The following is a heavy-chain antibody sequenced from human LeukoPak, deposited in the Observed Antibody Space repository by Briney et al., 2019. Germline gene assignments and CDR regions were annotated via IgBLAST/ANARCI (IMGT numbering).Heavy chain of an antibody. CDR3: ARDVVRGVVDY. CDR1: GFTFSSYW. V-gene: IGHV3-7*03. J-gene: IGHJ4*02. D-gene: IGHD3-10*01. Sequence: GGSLRLSCAASGFTFSSYWMSWVRQAPGKGLEWVANIKQDGSEKYYVDSVKGRFTISRDNAKNSLYLQMSSLRAEDTAVYYCARDVVRGVVDYWGQGTLVTVSS. CDR2: IKQDGSEK.